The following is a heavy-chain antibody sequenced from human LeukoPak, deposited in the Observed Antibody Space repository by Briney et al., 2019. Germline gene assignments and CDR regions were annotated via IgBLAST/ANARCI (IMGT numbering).Heavy chain of an antibody. D-gene: IGHD6-13*01. Sequence: GGSLRLSCAASGFTFSSYSMSWVRQAPGKGLEWVSSISSSSSYIYYADSVKGRFTISRDNAKNSLYLQMNSLRAEDTAVYYCARGNIAAAGTFDYWGQGTLVTVSS. CDR3: ARGNIAAAGTFDY. J-gene: IGHJ4*02. CDR2: ISSSSSYI. V-gene: IGHV3-21*01. CDR1: GFTFSSYS.